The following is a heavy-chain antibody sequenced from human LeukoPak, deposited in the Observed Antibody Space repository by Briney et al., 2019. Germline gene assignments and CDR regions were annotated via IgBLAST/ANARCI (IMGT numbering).Heavy chain of an antibody. V-gene: IGHV1-18*01. CDR3: ARLSVAGMFDWFDP. CDR1: GGTFSSYA. CDR2: ISAYNGNT. Sequence: ASVKVSCKASGGTFSSYAISWVRQAAGQGLEWMGWISAYNGNTNYAQKLQGRVTMTTDTSTSTAYMELRSLRPDDTAVYYCARLSVAGMFDWFDPWGQGTLVTVSS. J-gene: IGHJ5*02. D-gene: IGHD6-19*01.